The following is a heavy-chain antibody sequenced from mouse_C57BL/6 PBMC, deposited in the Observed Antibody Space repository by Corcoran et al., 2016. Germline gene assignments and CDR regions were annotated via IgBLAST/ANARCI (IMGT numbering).Heavy chain of an antibody. CDR2: IYPRSGNT. J-gene: IGHJ2*01. CDR1: DYTFTSYG. Sequence: QVQLQQSGAELARPGASVKLSCKASDYTFTSYGISWVKQRTGQGLEWIGEIYPRSGNTYYNEKFKGKATLTSDKSSSTAYMELRSLTSEDSAVYFCARSLDGYFYYFDYWGQGTTLTVSS. CDR3: ARSLDGYFYYFDY. D-gene: IGHD2-3*01. V-gene: IGHV1-81*01.